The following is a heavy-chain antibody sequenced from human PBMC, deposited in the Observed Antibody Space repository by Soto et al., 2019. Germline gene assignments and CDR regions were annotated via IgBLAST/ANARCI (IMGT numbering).Heavy chain of an antibody. CDR3: ARLHSGYASGGLRFDY. V-gene: IGHV4-59*01. D-gene: IGHD5-12*01. CDR2: IYYSGST. J-gene: IGHJ4*02. Sequence: QVQLQESGPGLVKPSETLSLTCTVSGGSISSYYWSWIRQPPGKGLEWIGYIYYSGSTNYNPSLKRRVTISVDTSKTQFSLKLSSVTAADTAVYYCARLHSGYASGGLRFDYWGQGTLVTVSS. CDR1: GGSISSYY.